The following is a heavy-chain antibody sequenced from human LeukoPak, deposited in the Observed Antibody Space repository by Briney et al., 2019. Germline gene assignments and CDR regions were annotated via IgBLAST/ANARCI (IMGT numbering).Heavy chain of an antibody. D-gene: IGHD3-3*01. CDR1: GGTFSSYA. Sequence: GASVKVSCKASGGTFSSYAISWVRQAPGQGLEWMGGIIPIFGTANYAQKFQGRVTITADESTSTAYMELSSLRSEDTAVYYCARSTFSTIFGVVINYYYGMDVWGQGTTVTVSS. V-gene: IGHV1-69*01. CDR2: IIPIFGTA. CDR3: ARSTFSTIFGVVINYYYGMDV. J-gene: IGHJ6*02.